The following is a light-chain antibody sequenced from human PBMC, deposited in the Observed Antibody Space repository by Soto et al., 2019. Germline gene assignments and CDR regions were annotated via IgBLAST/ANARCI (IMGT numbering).Light chain of an antibody. Sequence: QSPVPPPASTSGTPGQSITISCPGTSSYVGGYNYVSWYQQRPGQAPKPLIFDVSHRPSGISDRFSGSKSGYTASLTISGLQAEDEADYYCNSYTSTSPPYVFGTG. CDR3: NSYTSTSPPYV. V-gene: IGLV2-14*01. J-gene: IGLJ1*01. CDR1: SSYVGGYNY. CDR2: DVS.